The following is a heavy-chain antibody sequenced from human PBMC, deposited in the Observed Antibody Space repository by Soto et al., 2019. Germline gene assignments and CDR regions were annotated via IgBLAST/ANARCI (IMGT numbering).Heavy chain of an antibody. CDR1: GYTFTSYG. V-gene: IGHV1-18*01. Sequence: ASVKVSCKASGYTFTSYGISWVRQAPGQGLEWMGWISAYNGNTNYAQKLQGRVTMTTDTSTSTAYMELRSLRSDDTAVYYCARTPTNYDILTGRFWFDPWGQGTLVTVSS. D-gene: IGHD3-9*01. CDR3: ARTPTNYDILTGRFWFDP. CDR2: ISAYNGNT. J-gene: IGHJ5*02.